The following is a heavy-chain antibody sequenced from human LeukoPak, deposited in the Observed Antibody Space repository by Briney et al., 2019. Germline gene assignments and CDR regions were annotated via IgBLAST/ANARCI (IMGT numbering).Heavy chain of an antibody. CDR3: ARESITTVFDF. CDR1: GYTFGGYV. V-gene: IGHV1-46*04. D-gene: IGHD1/OR15-1a*01. J-gene: IGHJ4*02. Sequence: GGSVRVSCTASGYTFGGYVIHWVRQAPGKGLEWVGLINGNGGSTCYAQNLKGRVTMSRDTSTNTVYMELSSLRFEDTAVYYCARESITTVFDFWGEGTLVTVSS. CDR2: INGNGGST.